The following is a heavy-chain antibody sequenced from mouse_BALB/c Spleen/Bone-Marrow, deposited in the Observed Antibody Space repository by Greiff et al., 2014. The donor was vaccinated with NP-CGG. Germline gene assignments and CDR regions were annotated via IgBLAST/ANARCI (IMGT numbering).Heavy chain of an antibody. Sequence: VQLQQSGPELVKPGASVRISCKASGYTFTSYYIHWVKQRPGQGLEWIGWIYPVNVNTKYNEKFKGKATLTADKSSSTAYMQLSSLTSEDSAVYFCARRVHYYGFYFDYWGQGTTLTVSS. V-gene: IGHV1S56*01. J-gene: IGHJ2*01. D-gene: IGHD1-2*01. CDR3: ARRVHYYGFYFDY. CDR1: GYTFTSYY. CDR2: IYPVNVNT.